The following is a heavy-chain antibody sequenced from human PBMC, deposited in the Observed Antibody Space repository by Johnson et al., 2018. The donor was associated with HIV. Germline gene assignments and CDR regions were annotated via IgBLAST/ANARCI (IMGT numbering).Heavy chain of an antibody. CDR2: ISYDGSNK. Sequence: VQLVEFGGGVVQPGRSLRLSCAASGFTFSSYAMHWVRQAPGKGLEWVAVISYDGSNKYYADSVKGRFTISRDNSKNTLYLQMNSLRAEDTAVYYCAKTHDSRGYYGWLDAFDIWGQGTMVTVSS. CDR3: AKTHDSRGYYGWLDAFDI. V-gene: IGHV3-30*04. D-gene: IGHD3-22*01. CDR1: GFTFSSYA. J-gene: IGHJ3*02.